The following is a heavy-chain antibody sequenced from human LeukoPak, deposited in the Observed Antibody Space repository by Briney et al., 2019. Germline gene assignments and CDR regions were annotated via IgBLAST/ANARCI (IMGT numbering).Heavy chain of an antibody. V-gene: IGHV1-18*01. D-gene: IGHD1-26*01. J-gene: IGHJ5*02. CDR3: ARDNSVGDNAWWFDP. CDR1: GYTFINHA. CDR2: ISGDSDIT. Sequence: ASVKVSCKSSGYTFINHAISWVRLAPGHGLEWMGWISGDSDITNYAQKFQGRVTMTTDTSTSTAYMEVRSLRSDDTAVYYCARDNSVGDNAWWFDPWGQGTLVTVSS.